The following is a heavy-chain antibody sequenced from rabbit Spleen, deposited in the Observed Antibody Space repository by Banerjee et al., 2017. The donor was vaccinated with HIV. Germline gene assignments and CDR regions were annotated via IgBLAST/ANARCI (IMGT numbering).Heavy chain of an antibody. V-gene: IGHV1S45*01. J-gene: IGHJ4*01. CDR1: GFSFSDRDV. CDR2: INTYTAKG. CDR3: ARDLTSVIGWNFNL. Sequence: QEQLMESGGGLVKPEGSLILTCKASGFSFSDRDVMCGVRQAPGKGLEWIACINTYTAKGVYATWAKGRFTISRSSSTTVTLQMTSLTAADTATYFCARDLTSVIGWNFNLWGPGTLVTVS. D-gene: IGHD1-1*01.